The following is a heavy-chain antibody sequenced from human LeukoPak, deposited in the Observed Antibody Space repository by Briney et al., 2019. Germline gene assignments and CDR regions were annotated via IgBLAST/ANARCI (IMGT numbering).Heavy chain of an antibody. J-gene: IGHJ4*02. CDR3: ARATSVIAASLYYFDY. CDR1: GFRFSESY. D-gene: IGHD2-15*01. Sequence: GGSLRLSCAASGFRFSESYMSWIRQAPGKGLEWVSYINSRSDYTDSADSARGRFTISRDNARNSLYLEMNSLRAEDTAVYYCARATSVIAASLYYFDYWGQGTLVTVSS. V-gene: IGHV3-11*05. CDR2: INSRSDYT.